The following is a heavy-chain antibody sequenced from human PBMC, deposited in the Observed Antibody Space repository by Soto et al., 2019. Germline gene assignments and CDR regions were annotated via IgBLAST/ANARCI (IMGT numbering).Heavy chain of an antibody. J-gene: IGHJ6*03. V-gene: IGHV3-48*01. D-gene: IGHD6-13*01. Sequence: PGGSLRLSYAVPGSNFSSYSINWVRQAPGKGLEWVSYISSSSSTIYYADSVKGRFTISRDNAKNSLYLQMNSLRAEDTAVYYCARDQTAAATVYYYYYMDVWGKGTTVTVSS. CDR1: GSNFSSYS. CDR2: ISSSSSTI. CDR3: ARDQTAAATVYYYYYMDV.